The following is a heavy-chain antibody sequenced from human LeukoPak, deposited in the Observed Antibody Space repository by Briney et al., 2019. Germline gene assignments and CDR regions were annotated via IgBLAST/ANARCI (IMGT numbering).Heavy chain of an antibody. CDR2: ISSSSSYI. J-gene: IGHJ4*02. D-gene: IGHD6-6*01. V-gene: IGHV3-21*01. CDR3: AKDSPVESSSLY. Sequence: GGSPRLSCAASGFTFSSYSMNWVRQAPGKGLEWVSSISSSSSYIYYADSVKGRFTISRDNSKNTLYLQMNSLRAEDTAVYYCAKDSPVESSSLYWGQGTLVTVSS. CDR1: GFTFSSYS.